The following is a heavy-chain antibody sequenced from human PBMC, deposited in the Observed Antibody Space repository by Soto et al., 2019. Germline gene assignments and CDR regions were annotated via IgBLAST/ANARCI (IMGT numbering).Heavy chain of an antibody. CDR2: ISGSADDI. CDR1: GFTFSSHA. J-gene: IGHJ4*02. V-gene: IGHV3-23*01. Sequence: RRLSCAASGFTFSSHAMNWVRQAPGKGLEWVSAISGSADDIYYADSVKGRFTISRDSSKNTLYLQMSSLRADDTAVYYCAKKRSGSSSMGCIDYWGQGTLVTVSS. CDR3: AKKRSGSSSMGCIDY. D-gene: IGHD6-6*01.